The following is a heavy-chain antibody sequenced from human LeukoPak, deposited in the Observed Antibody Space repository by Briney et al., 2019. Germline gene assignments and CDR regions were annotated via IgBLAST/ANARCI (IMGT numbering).Heavy chain of an antibody. J-gene: IGHJ4*02. CDR3: AKDGGVGYSYGYEGYFDY. D-gene: IGHD5-18*01. CDR2: IRYDGSNK. Sequence: GGSLRLSCAASGFTFSSYGMHWVRQAPGKGLEWVAFIRYDGSNKYYADSVKGRFTISRDNSKNTLYLQMNSLRAEDTAVYYCAKDGGVGYSYGYEGYFDYWGQGTLVTVSS. CDR1: GFTFSSYG. V-gene: IGHV3-30*02.